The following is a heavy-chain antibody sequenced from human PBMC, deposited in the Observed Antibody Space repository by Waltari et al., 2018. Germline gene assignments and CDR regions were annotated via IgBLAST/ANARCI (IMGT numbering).Heavy chain of an antibody. CDR2: ISNGGADT. CDR3: AKDHGVAY. V-gene: IGHV3-23*01. CDR1: GLTFSIFA. J-gene: IGHJ4*01. Sequence: QLLESGGGLVQPGGSLRLSCSDSGLTFSIFAMSWVRQAPGKGLEWVSGISNGGADTYYADSVKGRFTISRDNSKKTLYLQMNSLRVEDTAVYYCAKDHGVAYWGRGTLVTVSA. D-gene: IGHD3-16*01.